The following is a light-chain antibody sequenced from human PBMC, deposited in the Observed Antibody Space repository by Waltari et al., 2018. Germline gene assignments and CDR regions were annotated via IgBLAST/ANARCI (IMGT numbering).Light chain of an antibody. CDR2: GAS. CDR3: QQYDGSILT. J-gene: IGKJ4*01. V-gene: IGKV3-20*01. Sequence: CRASQTINNNFLVWYQQKPGQAPRLLIHGASSRANGFPDRFSGSGSGTDFTLTISRLEPEDVAVYYCQQYDGSILTFGGGTKVEI. CDR1: QTINNNF.